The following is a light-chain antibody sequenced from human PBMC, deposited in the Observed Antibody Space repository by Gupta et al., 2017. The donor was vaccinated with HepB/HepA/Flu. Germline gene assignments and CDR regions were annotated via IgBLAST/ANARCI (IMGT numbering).Light chain of an antibody. Sequence: QSVLTRPPSVSGAPGQRVTISCTGSGSNLGSGYNVNRYQHLPGTAPKLLIYKNNNRPSGVPDRFSGSKSGISASLAVSGLQAEDEADYYCQSYDSSQVIFGGGTKLTVL. V-gene: IGLV1-40*01. CDR3: QSYDSSQVI. J-gene: IGLJ2*01. CDR2: KNN. CDR1: GSNLGSGYN.